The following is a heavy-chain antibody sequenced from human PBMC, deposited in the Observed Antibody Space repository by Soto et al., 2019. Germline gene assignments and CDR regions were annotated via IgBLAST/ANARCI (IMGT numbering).Heavy chain of an antibody. V-gene: IGHV5-10-1*01. J-gene: IGHJ6*02. CDR1: GYSFTSYW. CDR2: IDPGDSNT. D-gene: IGHD2-15*01. CDR3: LRGGGYEYYFGMDV. Sequence: GESLKISCKGSGYSFTSYWITWVRQTPGKGLEWMGRIDPGDSNTHYSPSFQGHVTFSADTSITTAYLQWSSLKASDTAMYYCLRGGGYEYYFGMDVWGQGTTVTVSS.